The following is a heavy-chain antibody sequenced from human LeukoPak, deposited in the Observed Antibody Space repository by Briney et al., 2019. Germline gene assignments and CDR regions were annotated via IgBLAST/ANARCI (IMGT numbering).Heavy chain of an antibody. V-gene: IGHV3-15*01. Sequence: GGSLRLSCAASGFTFNDAWMSWVRQGPGKGLEWVGRLKSKSGGGTTDYSAPVKERFTISRDDQKNTLYLQMNSMKTEDTAVYYCTRGSSWSGFGFDYWGQGTLVTVSS. CDR3: TRGSSWSGFGFDY. D-gene: IGHD3-3*01. CDR2: LKSKSGGGTT. J-gene: IGHJ4*02. CDR1: GFTFNDAW.